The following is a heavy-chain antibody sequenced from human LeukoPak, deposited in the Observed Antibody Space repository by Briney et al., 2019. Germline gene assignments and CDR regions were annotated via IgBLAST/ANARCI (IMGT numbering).Heavy chain of an antibody. CDR2: IYTSGST. Sequence: SETLSLTCTVSGDSISSGDYYWSWIRQPAGKGLEWIGRIYTSGSTNYNPSLKSRVTMSVDTSKNQFSLKLSSVTAADTAVYYCARDSRETRGVIYYYYYYMDVWGKGTTVTISS. V-gene: IGHV4-61*02. CDR3: ARDSRETRGVIYYYYYYMDV. D-gene: IGHD3-10*01. CDR1: GDSISSGDYY. J-gene: IGHJ6*03.